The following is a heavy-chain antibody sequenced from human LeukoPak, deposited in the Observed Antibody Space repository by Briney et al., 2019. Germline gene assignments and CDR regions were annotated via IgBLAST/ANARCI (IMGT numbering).Heavy chain of an antibody. CDR2: IFHRGST. CDR1: GGSIGGADYSISSVGYY. Sequence: SQTLSLTCIVSGGSIGGADYSISSVGYYWSWVRQPPGKGLEWIGHIFHRGSTYYNPSLKSRVTIAVDRPKNQVSLKLMSMTAADTAVYYCARIHFHFYYMDVWGKGTTVTVSS. J-gene: IGHJ6*03. D-gene: IGHD2/OR15-2a*01. V-gene: IGHV4-30-2*01. CDR3: ARIHFHFYYMDV.